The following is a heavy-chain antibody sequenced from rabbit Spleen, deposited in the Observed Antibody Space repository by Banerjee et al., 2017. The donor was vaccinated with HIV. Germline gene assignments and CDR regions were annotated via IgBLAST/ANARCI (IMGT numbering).Heavy chain of an antibody. CDR2: IDTGSSGFT. D-gene: IGHD8-1*01. J-gene: IGHJ6*01. CDR3: ARDTGSSFSTYGMDL. CDR1: GVSFSLTSY. V-gene: IGHV1S45*01. Sequence: QEQLEESGGDLVKPGASLTLTCTASGVSFSLTSYMCWVRQAPGKGLEWIACIDTGSSGFTYFASWAKGRFTISKTSSTTVTLQMTSLTAADTATYFCARDTGSSFSTYGMDLWGPGTLVTVS.